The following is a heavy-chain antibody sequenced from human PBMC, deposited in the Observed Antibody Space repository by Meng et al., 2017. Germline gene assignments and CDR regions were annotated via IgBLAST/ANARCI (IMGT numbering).Heavy chain of an antibody. V-gene: IGHV1-69*13. CDR1: GYTFTSYY. Sequence: SVKVSCKASGYTFTSYYMHWVRQAPGQGLEWMGGIIPIFGTANYAQKFQGRVTITADESTSTAYMELSSLRSEDTAVYYCATPTKAAAGKNDYYYGMDVWGQGTTVTVSS. CDR2: IIPIFGTA. CDR3: ATPTKAAAGKNDYYYGMDV. J-gene: IGHJ6*02. D-gene: IGHD6-13*01.